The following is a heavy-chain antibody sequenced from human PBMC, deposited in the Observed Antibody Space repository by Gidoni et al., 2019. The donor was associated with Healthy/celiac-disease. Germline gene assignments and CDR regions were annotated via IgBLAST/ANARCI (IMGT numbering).Heavy chain of an antibody. D-gene: IGHD4-17*01. CDR1: GFTFSSYA. CDR2: ISYDGSNK. J-gene: IGHJ4*02. Sequence: QVQLVESGGGVVQPGRSLRLSCAASGFTFSSYAMHWVRQAPGKGLEWVAVISYDGSNKDYADSVKGRFTISRDNSKNTLYLQMNSLRAEDTAVYYCARAMGLRVPFDYWGQGTLVTVSS. CDR3: ARAMGLRVPFDY. V-gene: IGHV3-30-3*01.